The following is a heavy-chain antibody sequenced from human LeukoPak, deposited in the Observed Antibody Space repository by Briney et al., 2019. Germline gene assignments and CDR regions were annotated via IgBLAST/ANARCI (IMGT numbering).Heavy chain of an antibody. CDR2: IYHSGST. CDR3: ARDPGISGTPLGAFDI. CDR1: GGSISSDGYP. D-gene: IGHD3-10*01. J-gene: IGHJ3*02. V-gene: IGHV4-30-2*01. Sequence: SETLSLTCAVSGGSISSDGYPWSWIRQPLGKGLEWIGYIYHSGSTNYNPSLKSRVTISVDRSKNQFSLKLSSVTAADTAIYYRARDPGISGTPLGAFDIWGQGTMVTVSS.